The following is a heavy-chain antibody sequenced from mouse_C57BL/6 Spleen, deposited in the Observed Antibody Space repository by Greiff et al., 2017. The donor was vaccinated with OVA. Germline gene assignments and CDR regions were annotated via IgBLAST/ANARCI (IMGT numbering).Heavy chain of an antibody. V-gene: IGHV5-9-1*02. CDR3: TRSMITTRVSYYAMDY. CDR2: ISSGGDYI. D-gene: IGHD2-4*01. J-gene: IGHJ4*01. Sequence: DVMLVESGEGLVKPGGSLKLSCAASGFTFSSYAMSWVRQTPEKRLEWVAYISSGGDYIYYADTVKGRFTISRDNARNTLYLQMISLKSEDTAMYDRTRSMITTRVSYYAMDYWGQGTSVTVSS. CDR1: GFTFSSYA.